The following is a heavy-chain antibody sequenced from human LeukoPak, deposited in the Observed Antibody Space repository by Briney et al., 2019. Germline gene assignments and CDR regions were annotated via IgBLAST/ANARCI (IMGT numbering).Heavy chain of an antibody. CDR2: IPFDGSNK. CDR3: AKDDFR. V-gene: IGHV3-30*02. D-gene: IGHD3/OR15-3a*01. CDR1: GFTFSNCG. J-gene: IGHJ4*02. Sequence: GGSPRLSCAASGFTFSNCGMHWVRQAPGKGLEWVSFIPFDGSNKYYADSVKGRFTISRDNSKNTLYLQMNSLRAEDTAVYYCAKDDFRWGQGTLVTVSS.